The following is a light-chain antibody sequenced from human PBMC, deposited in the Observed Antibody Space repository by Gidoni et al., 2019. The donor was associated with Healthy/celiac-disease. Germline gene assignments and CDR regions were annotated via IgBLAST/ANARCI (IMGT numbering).Light chain of an antibody. CDR3: QQRSNWLFT. CDR2: DAS. Sequence: EIVLPQSPATLSLSPGERATLSCRASQSVSSYLAWYQQKPGQAPRLLIYDASNRATGIPARFSGSGSGTDFTLTISSLEPEDFAVYYCQQRSNWLFTFGPXTKVEIK. V-gene: IGKV3-11*01. CDR1: QSVSSY. J-gene: IGKJ3*01.